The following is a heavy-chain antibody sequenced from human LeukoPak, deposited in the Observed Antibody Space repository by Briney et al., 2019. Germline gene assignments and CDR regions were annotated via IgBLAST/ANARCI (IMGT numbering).Heavy chain of an antibody. CDR3: ARLASSSWYLGYFDL. J-gene: IGHJ2*01. Sequence: PSETLSLTCTVSGGSISSYYRSWIRQPPGKGLEWIGYIYYSGSTNYNPSLKSRVTISVDTSKNQFSLKLSSVTAADTAVYYCARLASSSWYLGYFDLWGRGTLVTVSS. V-gene: IGHV4-59*01. CDR2: IYYSGST. D-gene: IGHD6-13*01. CDR1: GGSISSYY.